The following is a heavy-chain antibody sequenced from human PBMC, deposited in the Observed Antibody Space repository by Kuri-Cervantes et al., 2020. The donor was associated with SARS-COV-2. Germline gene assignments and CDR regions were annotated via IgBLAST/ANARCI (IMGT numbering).Heavy chain of an antibody. CDR2: ISSSSSYI. J-gene: IGHJ4*02. CDR3: ARGEHIVVVTAMFDY. V-gene: IGHV3-21*01. Sequence: GGSLRLSCAASGFTFSSYSMDWVRQAPGRGLEWVSSISSSSSYIYYADSVKGRFTISRDNAKNSLYLQMNSLRAEDTAVYYCARGEHIVVVTAMFDYWGQGTLVTVSS. CDR1: GFTFSSYS. D-gene: IGHD2-21*02.